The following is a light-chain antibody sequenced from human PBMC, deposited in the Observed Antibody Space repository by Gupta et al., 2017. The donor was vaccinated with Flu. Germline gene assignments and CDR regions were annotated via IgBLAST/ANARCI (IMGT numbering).Light chain of an antibody. CDR3: QQRSNWPPRYT. CDR1: QGVSSY. CDR2: DAS. V-gene: IGKV3-11*01. Sequence: RATLSCRASQGVSSYLAWYQQKPGQAPRLLIYDASNRATGIPARFRGSGSGTDFTLTISSLGPEDFAVYYCQQRSNWPPRYTFGQGTKLEIK. J-gene: IGKJ2*01.